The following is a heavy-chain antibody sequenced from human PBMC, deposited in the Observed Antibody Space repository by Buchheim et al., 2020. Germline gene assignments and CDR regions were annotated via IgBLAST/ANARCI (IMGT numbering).Heavy chain of an antibody. CDR1: GGSITGSY. J-gene: IGHJ6*02. Sequence: QVQLQESGPGLVKPSETLSLTCNVSGGSITGSYWSWIRQPPGKGLEWIGYVSASGDSIYNPSLERRVTMSVETSKNQVSLKLGSATAADTAIYYCARDCGGDCYGHYYGLDVWGQGTT. D-gene: IGHD2-21*02. CDR3: ARDCGGDCYGHYYGLDV. CDR2: VSASGDS. V-gene: IGHV4-59*12.